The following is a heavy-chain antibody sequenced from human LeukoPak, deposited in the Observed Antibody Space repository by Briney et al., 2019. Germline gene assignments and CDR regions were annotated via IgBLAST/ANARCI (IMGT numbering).Heavy chain of an antibody. CDR1: GGSISSGGYY. CDR2: IYYSGST. Sequence: PSETLSLTCTVSGGSISSGGYYWSWIRQHPGKGLEWIGYIYYSGSTYYNPSLKSRVTISVDTSKNQFSLKLSSVTAADTAVYYCGTYCGGDCWGKIFDYWGQGTLVTVSS. CDR3: GTYCGGDCWGKIFDY. D-gene: IGHD2-21*02. J-gene: IGHJ4*02. V-gene: IGHV4-31*03.